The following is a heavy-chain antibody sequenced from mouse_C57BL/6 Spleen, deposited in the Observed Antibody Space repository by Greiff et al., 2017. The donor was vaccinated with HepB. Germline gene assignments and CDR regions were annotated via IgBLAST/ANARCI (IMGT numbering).Heavy chain of an antibody. CDR2: IWAGGST. CDR3: ARLEDI. D-gene: IGHD1-3*01. V-gene: IGHV2-9*02. CDR1: GFSLTSYG. Sequence: QVQLKESGTGLVAPSQSLSITCTVSGFSLTSYGVHWVRQPPGKGLEWLGVIWAGGSTNYNSALMSRRSISKDNSKSQVFLKMNRLQTDDTAMYYCARLEDIWGPGTTLTVSS. J-gene: IGHJ2*01.